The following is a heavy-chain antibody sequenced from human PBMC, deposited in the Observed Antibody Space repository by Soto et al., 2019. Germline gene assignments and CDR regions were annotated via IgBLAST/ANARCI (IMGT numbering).Heavy chain of an antibody. V-gene: IGHV3-48*03. CDR3: ARGRPSSPYYYYGMDV. CDR2: FSGSSGTI. J-gene: IGHJ6*02. Sequence: EVQLVESGGGLVQPGGSLRLSCAASGFTFSTYEMNWVRQAPGKGLEWVSFFSGSSGTIFYADSVKGRFTISGDNAKNSLYLQMNSLSAEDTAVYYCARGRPSSPYYYYGMDVWGQGTTVTVSS. CDR1: GFTFSTYE. D-gene: IGHD6-6*01.